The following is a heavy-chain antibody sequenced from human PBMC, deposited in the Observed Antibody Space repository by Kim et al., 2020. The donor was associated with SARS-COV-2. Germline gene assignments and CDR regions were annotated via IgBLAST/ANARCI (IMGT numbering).Heavy chain of an antibody. Sequence: GGSLRLSCAASELTFSGSAMHWVRQASGKGLEWVGRIRNKANNYATAFAASVKGRFTISRDDSKNMVYLQMNSLKTEDTAVYYCTRNYYDGRYYYGMDVWGQGTTVTVSS. J-gene: IGHJ6*02. CDR3: TRNYYDGRYYYGMDV. CDR2: IRNKANNYAT. V-gene: IGHV3-73*01. D-gene: IGHD3-22*01. CDR1: ELTFSGSA.